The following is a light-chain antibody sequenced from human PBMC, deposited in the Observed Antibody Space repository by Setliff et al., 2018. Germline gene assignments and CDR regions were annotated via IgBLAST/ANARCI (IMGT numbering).Light chain of an antibody. CDR2: TNN. V-gene: IGLV1-44*01. CDR3: AAWDDSLGGFVV. J-gene: IGLJ2*01. Sequence: QSVLTQPPSASGTPGQRVTISCSGSSSNIGRSTVNWYQQVPGTAPKTLIYTNNQRPSGVPDRFSVSKSGTSASLAISGLQSDDEADYYCAAWDDSLGGFVVFGGGTKVTVL. CDR1: SSNIGRST.